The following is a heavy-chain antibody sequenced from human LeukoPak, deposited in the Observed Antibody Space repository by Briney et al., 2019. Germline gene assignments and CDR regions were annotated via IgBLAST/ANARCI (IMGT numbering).Heavy chain of an antibody. CDR3: ARDRGSGSFRGKLFDY. J-gene: IGHJ4*02. CDR1: GFTFSSYW. Sequence: GGSLRLSCAASGFTFSSYWMHWVRQAPGKGLVWVSRINSDGSSTSYADSVKGRFTISRDNAKNTLYLQVNSLRAEDTAVYYCARDRGSGSFRGKLFDYWGQGTLVTVSS. V-gene: IGHV3-74*01. CDR2: INSDGSST. D-gene: IGHD3-10*01.